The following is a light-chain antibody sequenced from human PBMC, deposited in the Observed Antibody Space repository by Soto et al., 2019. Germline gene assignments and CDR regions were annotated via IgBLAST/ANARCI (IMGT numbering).Light chain of an antibody. CDR3: QQYYRSCT. J-gene: IGKJ2*02. CDR2: DAS. Sequence: DIQLTQSPSTLSASVGDRVTITCRASQSVTDWLAWYQEKPWKAPKLLIYDASSLQSGVPSRFSGSGSGTEFSRALSSLQPDDFATYYCQQYYRSCTFGKGTKVEIK. CDR1: QSVTDW. V-gene: IGKV1-5*01.